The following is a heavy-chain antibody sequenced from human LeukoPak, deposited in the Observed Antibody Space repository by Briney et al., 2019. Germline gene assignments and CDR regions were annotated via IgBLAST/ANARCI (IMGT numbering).Heavy chain of an antibody. J-gene: IGHJ4*02. D-gene: IGHD6-13*01. CDR3: AKHMGYSSSWYSVFDY. Sequence: GGSLRLSCAASGFTLSSYAMSWVRQAPGKGLEWVSAISGSGGSTYYADSVKGRFTISRDNSKNTLYLQMNSLRAEDTAVYYCAKHMGYSSSWYSVFDYWGQGTLVTVSS. CDR1: GFTLSSYA. CDR2: ISGSGGST. V-gene: IGHV3-23*01.